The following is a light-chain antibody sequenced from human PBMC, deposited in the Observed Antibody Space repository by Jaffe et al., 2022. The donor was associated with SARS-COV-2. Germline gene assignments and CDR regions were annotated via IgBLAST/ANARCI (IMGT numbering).Light chain of an antibody. Sequence: QSVLTQPPSASGTPGQRVTMSCSGSSSNIGSNYVYWYQQLPGAAPRLVIYRNNQRPSGVPDRFSGSKSGTSASLAISGLRSEDEADYYCATWDDSLSGWVFGGGTRLTVL. CDR1: SSNIGSNY. CDR2: RNN. J-gene: IGLJ3*02. V-gene: IGLV1-47*01. CDR3: ATWDDSLSGWV.